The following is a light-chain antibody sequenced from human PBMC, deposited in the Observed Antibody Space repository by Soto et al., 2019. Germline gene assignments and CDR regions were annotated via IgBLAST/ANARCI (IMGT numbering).Light chain of an antibody. V-gene: IGKV2-28*01. CDR1: QSLLHSNGYNY. CDR2: LGS. CDR3: MQALQTPWT. Sequence: DIVMTQSPLSLPVTPGEPASISCRSSQSLLHSNGYNYLDWYLQKPGQSPQLLNYLGSHRASGVPDRFSGSASGTDFTRKITRVEAEDVGVYYCMQALQTPWTFGQGTKVEIK. J-gene: IGKJ1*01.